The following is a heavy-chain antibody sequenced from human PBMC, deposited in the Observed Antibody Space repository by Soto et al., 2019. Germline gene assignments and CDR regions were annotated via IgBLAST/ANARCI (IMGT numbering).Heavy chain of an antibody. V-gene: IGHV1-69*01. D-gene: IGHD3-22*01. CDR1: GGNFSDYG. Sequence: QVQLVQSGAEVKKPGSSVKVSCKASGGNFSDYGFHWVRQAPGQGLEWMGGIIPVFGTPNYAQKFQGRVTITADESTSTAYMELSSLRSDDTAVYYCARGWDDYDSSGLLTWFDPWGQGTLVTVSS. J-gene: IGHJ5*02. CDR2: IIPVFGTP. CDR3: ARGWDDYDSSGLLTWFDP.